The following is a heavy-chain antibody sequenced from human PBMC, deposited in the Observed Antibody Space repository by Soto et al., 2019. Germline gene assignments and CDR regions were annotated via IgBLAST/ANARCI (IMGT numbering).Heavy chain of an antibody. D-gene: IGHD4-17*01. CDR1: GFSFSSYA. V-gene: IGHV3-33*01. Sequence: QVQLVESGGCVVQPGRSLRISCAASGFSFSSYAMHWVRQAPGKGLEWVAVIWYDGSNKYYTDSVKGRFTISRDNSKNTLDRQKNSLRAEDTARDDGARGGPAVTRGKGDYWGQGTLVTVSS. CDR2: IWYDGSNK. CDR3: ARGGPAVTRGKGDY. J-gene: IGHJ4*02.